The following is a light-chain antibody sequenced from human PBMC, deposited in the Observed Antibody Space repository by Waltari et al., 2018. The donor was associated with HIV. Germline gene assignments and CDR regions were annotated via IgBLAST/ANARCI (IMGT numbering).Light chain of an antibody. CDR3: QSFDSSLTTSGVI. CDR1: SSNIGAGYD. V-gene: IGLV1-40*01. J-gene: IGLJ2*01. Sequence: QSVLTQPPSVSGAPGQRVTISCTGSSSNIGAGYDVHWYQQLPGTAPKLPTYANIIGPSGVPDRFSGAKSGSSASLAITGLQAEDEAHYYCQSFDSSLTTSGVIFGGGTKLTVL. CDR2: ANI.